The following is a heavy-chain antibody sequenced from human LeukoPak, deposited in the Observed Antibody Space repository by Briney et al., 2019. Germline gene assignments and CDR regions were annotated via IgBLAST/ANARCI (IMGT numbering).Heavy chain of an antibody. CDR3: AKALRGYSYGSAMDV. V-gene: IGHV3-30*02. CDR1: GFTFSSYG. D-gene: IGHD5-18*01. CDR2: IRYDGSNK. J-gene: IGHJ6*03. Sequence: SGGSLRLSCAASGFTFSSYGMRWVRQAPGKGLEWVAFIRYDGSNKYYADSVKGRFTISRDNSKNTLYLQMNSLRAEDTAVYYCAKALRGYSYGSAMDVWGKGTTVTVSS.